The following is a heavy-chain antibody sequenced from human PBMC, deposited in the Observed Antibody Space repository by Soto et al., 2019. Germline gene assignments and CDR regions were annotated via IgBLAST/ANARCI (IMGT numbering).Heavy chain of an antibody. CDR3: ARDWGIYTSAFDP. D-gene: IGHD3-22*01. V-gene: IGHV3-11*01. J-gene: IGHJ5*02. CDR2: LSSSGSSI. CDR1: GFTFSDFS. Sequence: QVRLVESGGGLVKPGGSLRLSCAASGFTFSDFSMSWIRQAPKKGLEWVSFLSSSGSSIYYADSVKGRFTISRDNAKNSLYLQMNSLRAEDMAVYYCARDWGIYTSAFDPWGQGTLVTVSS.